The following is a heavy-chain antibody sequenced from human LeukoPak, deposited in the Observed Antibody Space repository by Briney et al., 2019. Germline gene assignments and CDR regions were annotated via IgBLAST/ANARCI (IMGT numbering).Heavy chain of an antibody. Sequence: GGSLRLSCAASGFTFSSYAMHWVRQAPGKGLEWVAVISYDGSNKYYADSVKGRFTISRDNSKNTLYLQMNSLRAEDTAVYYCAKGSAAGYSNYDYYYYMDVWGKGTTVTVSS. CDR2: ISYDGSNK. J-gene: IGHJ6*03. V-gene: IGHV3-30-3*01. D-gene: IGHD4-11*01. CDR3: AKGSAAGYSNYDYYYYMDV. CDR1: GFTFSSYA.